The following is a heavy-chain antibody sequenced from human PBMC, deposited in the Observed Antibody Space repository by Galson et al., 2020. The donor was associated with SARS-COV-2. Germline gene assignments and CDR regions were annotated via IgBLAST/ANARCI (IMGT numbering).Heavy chain of an antibody. V-gene: IGHV4-30-2*01. CDR1: GGSISSGGFS. D-gene: IGHD3-10*01. CDR2: IFHSGGT. J-gene: IGHJ5*02. Sequence: SETLSLTCAVSGGSISSGGFSWSWIRQPPGKGLEWIGYIFHSGGTYYNPSLKSRVTISVDRSKNQFSLKLTSVTAADTAVYYCARVGEWFRNFWHRNLFDPWGQGILVTVSS. CDR3: ARVGEWFRNFWHRNLFDP.